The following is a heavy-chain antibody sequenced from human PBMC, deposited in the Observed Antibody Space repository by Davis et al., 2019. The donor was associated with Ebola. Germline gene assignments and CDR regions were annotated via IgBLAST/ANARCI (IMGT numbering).Heavy chain of an antibody. CDR1: GFTFSSYG. Sequence: GESLKISCAASGFTFSSYGMHWVRQAPGKGLEWVSRISAIGGDTYYADSVKGRFTISRDNSKNTLYLQMSSLRAEDTAVYYCAGEDDYSNEHWGQGTLVTVSS. CDR2: ISAIGGDT. J-gene: IGHJ4*02. D-gene: IGHD4-11*01. V-gene: IGHV3-23*01. CDR3: AGEDDYSNEH.